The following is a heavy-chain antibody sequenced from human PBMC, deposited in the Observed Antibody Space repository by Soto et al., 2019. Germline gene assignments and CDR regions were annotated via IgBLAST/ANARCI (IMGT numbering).Heavy chain of an antibody. D-gene: IGHD3-22*01. CDR2: IYYSGST. CDR1: GGSISSYY. CDR3: ARHLTYYYDSSGYYYFDY. J-gene: IGHJ4*02. V-gene: IGHV4-59*08. Sequence: PSETLSLTCTVSGGSISSYYWSWIRQPPGKGLEWIGYIYYSGSTNYNPSLKSRVTISVDTSKNQFSLKLSSVTAADTAVYYCARHLTYYYDSSGYYYFDYWGQGTLVTVSS.